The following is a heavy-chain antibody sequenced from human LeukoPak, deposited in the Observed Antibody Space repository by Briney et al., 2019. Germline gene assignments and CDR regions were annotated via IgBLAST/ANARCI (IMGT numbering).Heavy chain of an antibody. D-gene: IGHD3-10*01. CDR3: ARTRDSGSSDY. Sequence: SETLSLTCTVSAGSISSHYWSWIRQPPGKGLEWIVYISYSGRTNFNPSLKSRVTISIDTSKNQFSLNLTSVTAADAAVYYCARTRDSGSSDYWGQGTLVTVSS. J-gene: IGHJ4*02. CDR2: ISYSGRT. CDR1: AGSISSHY. V-gene: IGHV4-59*11.